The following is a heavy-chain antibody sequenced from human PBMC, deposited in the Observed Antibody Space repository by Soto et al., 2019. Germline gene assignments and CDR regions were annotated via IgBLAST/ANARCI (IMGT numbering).Heavy chain of an antibody. CDR1: GFTFTSYS. V-gene: IGHV3-30*04. CDR2: ISYDGKNT. J-gene: IGHJ5*02. D-gene: IGHD6-19*01. Sequence: GGSLRLSCEASGFTFTSYSMHWVRQAPGKGLEWVAFISYDGKNTNYAGSVKGRFSISRDNSKKTLFLQMNSLRADDTAVYYCARTRRYSSGWYGYWFDPWGQGTLVTVSS. CDR3: ARTRRYSSGWYGYWFDP.